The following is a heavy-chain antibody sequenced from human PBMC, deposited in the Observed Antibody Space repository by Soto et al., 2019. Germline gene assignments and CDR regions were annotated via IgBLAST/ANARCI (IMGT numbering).Heavy chain of an antibody. Sequence: PSETLSLTCTVTGSSISSSSYYWGWIRQPPGKGLEWIGSIYYSGSTYYNPSLKSRVTISVDTSKNQFSLKLSSVTAADTAVYYCARHMEGNYYGSGSYYYYYGMDVWGQGTTVT. CDR1: GSSISSSSYY. D-gene: IGHD3-10*01. CDR3: ARHMEGNYYGSGSYYYYYGMDV. V-gene: IGHV4-39*01. J-gene: IGHJ6*02. CDR2: IYYSGST.